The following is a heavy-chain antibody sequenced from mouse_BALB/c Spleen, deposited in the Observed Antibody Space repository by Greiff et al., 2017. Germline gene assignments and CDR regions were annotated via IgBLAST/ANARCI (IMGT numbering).Heavy chain of an antibody. CDR3: ARGYGGGNYFDY. CDR1: GFTFSDFY. D-gene: IGHD1-1*02. Sequence: DVQLVESGGGLVQPGGSLRLSCATSGFTFSDFYMEWVRQPPGKRLEWIAASRNKANDYTTEYSASVKGRFIVSRDTSQSILYLQMNALRAEDTAIYYCARGYGGGNYFDYWGQGTTLTVSS. V-gene: IGHV7-1*02. J-gene: IGHJ2*01. CDR2: SRNKANDYTT.